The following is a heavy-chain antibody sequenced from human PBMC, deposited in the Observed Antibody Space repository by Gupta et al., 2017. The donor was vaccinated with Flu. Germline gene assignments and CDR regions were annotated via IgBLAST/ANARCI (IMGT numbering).Heavy chain of an antibody. D-gene: IGHD6-19*01. Sequence: EVQLVESGGGLVKPGGSLRLSCAASGFTFSSYSMNWVRQAPGKGLEWVSSISSSSSYIYYADSVKGRFTISRDNAKNSLYLQMNSLRAEDTAVYYCASSGYSSGWYAEEDYYYYYMDVWGKGTTVTVSS. CDR1: GFTFSSYS. CDR3: ASSGYSSGWYAEEDYYYYYMDV. CDR2: ISSSSSYI. J-gene: IGHJ6*03. V-gene: IGHV3-21*01.